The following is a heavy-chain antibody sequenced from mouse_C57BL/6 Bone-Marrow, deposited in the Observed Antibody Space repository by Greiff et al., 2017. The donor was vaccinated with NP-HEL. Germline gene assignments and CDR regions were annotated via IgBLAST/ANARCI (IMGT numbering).Heavy chain of an antibody. CDR2: ISNGGGST. CDR3: ARQGLRWLRALFAY. CDR1: GFTFSDYY. V-gene: IGHV5-12*01. Sequence: EVNVVESGGGLVQPGGSLKLSCAASGFTFSDYYMYWVRQTPEKRLEWVAYISNGGGSTYYPDTVKGRFTISRDNAKNTLYLQMSRLKSEDTAMYYCARQGLRWLRALFAYWGQGTLVTVSA. D-gene: IGHD2-3*01. J-gene: IGHJ3*01.